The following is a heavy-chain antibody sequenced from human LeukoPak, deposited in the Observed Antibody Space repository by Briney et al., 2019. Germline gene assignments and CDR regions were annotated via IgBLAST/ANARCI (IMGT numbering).Heavy chain of an antibody. J-gene: IGHJ4*02. D-gene: IGHD3-22*01. CDR1: GFTFSSYG. CDR3: ARGPDYYDSSGSFDY. V-gene: IGHV3-33*01. CDR2: IWFDASNK. Sequence: TGGSPRLSCAASGFTFSSYGMHWVRQAPGKGLEWVAVIWFDASNKYYADSVKGRFTISRDNSKNTLYLQMNSLRAEDTAVYYCARGPDYYDSSGSFDYWGQGTLVTVSS.